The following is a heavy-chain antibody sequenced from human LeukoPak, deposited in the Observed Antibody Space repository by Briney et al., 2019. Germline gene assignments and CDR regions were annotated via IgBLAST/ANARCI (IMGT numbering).Heavy chain of an antibody. CDR2: IHNDGSRT. Sequence: AGGSLRLSCAASGFTFSRYWLHWVRQAPGKGLLWVSHIHNDGSRTDYADSVKGRFTISRANAKNTLYLQMNSLRAEDTAVYYCAGGGYTYGNDYWGQGTLVTVSS. CDR3: AGGGYTYGNDY. V-gene: IGHV3-74*01. D-gene: IGHD5-18*01. J-gene: IGHJ4*02. CDR1: GFTFSRYW.